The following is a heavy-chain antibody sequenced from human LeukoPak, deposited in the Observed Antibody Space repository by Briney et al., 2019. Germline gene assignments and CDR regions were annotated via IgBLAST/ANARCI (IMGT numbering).Heavy chain of an antibody. J-gene: IGHJ6*02. V-gene: IGHV3-11*01. D-gene: IGHD3-9*01. CDR1: GFTFSDYN. CDR3: ARSIGLTGRGVDV. CDR2: ITDSGNTI. Sequence: QPGGSLRLSCAASGFTFSDYNMNWVRQAPGKGLEWVSYITDSGNTIHYADSVKGRFTISRDDAKNSLYLQMNSLRAEDTAVYYCARSIGLTGRGVDVWGQGTTVTVSS.